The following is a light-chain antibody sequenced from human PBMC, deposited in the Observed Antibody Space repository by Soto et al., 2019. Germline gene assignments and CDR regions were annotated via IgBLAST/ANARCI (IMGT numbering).Light chain of an antibody. Sequence: DVQLTQSPSSLSASVGDRVTITCRASQGINNYLDLYQQKPGKVPNLLIYAPSTLQSGVPPRFSGSGSGTDFTLTISSLRPEDAATYYCQKFNSVPTFGGGTKVEI. CDR3: QKFNSVPT. CDR2: APS. J-gene: IGKJ4*01. V-gene: IGKV1-27*01. CDR1: QGINNY.